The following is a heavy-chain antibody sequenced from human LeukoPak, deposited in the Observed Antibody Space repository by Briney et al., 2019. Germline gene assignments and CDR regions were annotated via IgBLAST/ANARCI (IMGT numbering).Heavy chain of an antibody. J-gene: IGHJ6*02. CDR3: ARDALERPSAGLPDYGMDV. Sequence: ASVKVSCKASGYTFTTYAMHWARQAPGQRLEWMGWINAGNGNTKYSQKFQGRVTITRDTSASTAYMELSSLRSEDTAVYYCARDALERPSAGLPDYGMDVWGPGTTVTVSS. CDR2: INAGNGNT. D-gene: IGHD1-1*01. CDR1: GYTFTTYA. V-gene: IGHV1-3*01.